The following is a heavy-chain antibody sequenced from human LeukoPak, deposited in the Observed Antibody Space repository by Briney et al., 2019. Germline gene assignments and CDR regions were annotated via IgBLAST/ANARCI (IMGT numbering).Heavy chain of an antibody. CDR3: ARDYRKGGGYEYTPFDY. CDR1: GYSISSGYY. J-gene: IGHJ4*02. V-gene: IGHV4-38-2*02. CDR2: NYHSGSN. Sequence: PSETLSLTCTVSGYSISSGYYWGWIRQPPGKGLEWIGSNYHSGSNYYNPSLKSLVTISVDPSKNQFPLKLSSVTAADTAVYYGARDYRKGGGYEYTPFDYWGQGTLVTVSS. D-gene: IGHD5-12*01.